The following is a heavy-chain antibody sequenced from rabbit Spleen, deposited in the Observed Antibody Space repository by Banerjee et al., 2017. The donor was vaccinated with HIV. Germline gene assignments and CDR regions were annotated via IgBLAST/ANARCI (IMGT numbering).Heavy chain of an antibody. CDR3: ARDLVAVIGWNFNL. D-gene: IGHD1-1*01. J-gene: IGHJ4*01. CDR2: IYGGSSGST. V-gene: IGHV1S40*01. CDR1: GFDFSSNV. Sequence: QSLEESGGDLVQPEGSLTLTCKASGFDFSSNVMCWVRQAPGKGLEWIACIYGGSSGSTYYASWAKGRFTLSKTSSTTVTLQMTSLTAADTATYSCARDLVAVIGWNFNLWGPGTLVTVS.